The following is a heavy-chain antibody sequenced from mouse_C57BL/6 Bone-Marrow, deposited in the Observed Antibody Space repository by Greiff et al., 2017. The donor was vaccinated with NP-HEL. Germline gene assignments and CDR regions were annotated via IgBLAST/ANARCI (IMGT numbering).Heavy chain of an antibody. V-gene: IGHV1-18*01. CDR2: INPNNGGT. CDR1: GYTFTDYN. CDR3: ARCYGSRGGFDY. Sequence: EVKLVESGPELVKPGASVKIPCKASGYTFTDYNMDWVKQSHGKSLEWIGDINPNNGGTIYNQKFKGKATLTVDKSSSTAYMELRSLTSEDTAVYYCARCYGSRGGFDYWGQGTTLTVSS. D-gene: IGHD1-1*01. J-gene: IGHJ2*01.